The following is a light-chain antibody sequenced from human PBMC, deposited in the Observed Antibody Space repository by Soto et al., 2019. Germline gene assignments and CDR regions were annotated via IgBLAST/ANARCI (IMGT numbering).Light chain of an antibody. J-gene: IGLJ2*01. CDR1: SSDVGCYNY. CDR3: NSYTSTNTLV. CDR2: EVS. Sequence: QSVLTQPASVSGSPGQSITISCTGTSSDVGCYNYVSWYQQHPGKAPKLMIFEVSNRPSGVSHRFSGSKSGNTASLTVSGLQAEDEADYYCNSYTSTNTLVFGGGTKLTVL. V-gene: IGLV2-14*01.